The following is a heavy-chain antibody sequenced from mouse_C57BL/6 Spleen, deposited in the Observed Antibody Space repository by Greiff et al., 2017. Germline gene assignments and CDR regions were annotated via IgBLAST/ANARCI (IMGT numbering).Heavy chain of an antibody. CDR1: GYAFTNYL. D-gene: IGHD2-1*01. Sequence: VQLQQSGAELVRPGTSVKVSCKASGYAFTNYLIEWVKQRPGQGLEWIGVINPGSGGTNYNEKFKGKATLTADKSSSTAYMQLSSLTSEDSAVYFCAREGDYGNYPDYWGQGTTLTVSS. J-gene: IGHJ2*01. CDR3: AREGDYGNYPDY. V-gene: IGHV1-54*01. CDR2: INPGSGGT.